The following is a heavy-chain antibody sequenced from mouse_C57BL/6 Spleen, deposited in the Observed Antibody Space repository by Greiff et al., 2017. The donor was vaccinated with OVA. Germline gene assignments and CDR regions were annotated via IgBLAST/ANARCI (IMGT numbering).Heavy chain of an antibody. Sequence: EVKLMESEGGLVQPGSSMKLSCTASGFTFSDYYMAWVRQVPEKGLEWVANINYDGSSTYYLDSLKSRFIISRDNAKNILYLQMSSLKSEDTATYYCARRVYSNYGYFDYWGQGTTLTVSS. D-gene: IGHD2-5*01. CDR1: GFTFSDYY. CDR2: INYDGSST. V-gene: IGHV5-16*02. J-gene: IGHJ2*01. CDR3: ARRVYSNYGYFDY.